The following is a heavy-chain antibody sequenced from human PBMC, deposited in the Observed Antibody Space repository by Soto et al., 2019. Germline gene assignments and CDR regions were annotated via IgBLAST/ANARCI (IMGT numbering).Heavy chain of an antibody. D-gene: IGHD1-7*01. CDR2: IYYSGST. CDR3: ARDRIIGTSYSDY. CDR1: GGSISSGDYY. V-gene: IGHV4-30-4*01. J-gene: IGHJ4*02. Sequence: SETLSLTCTVSGGSISSGDYYWSWIRQPPGKGLEWIGYIYYSGSTFYNPSLKNRVTISLDTSKIQFSLKLTSVTAADTAVYYCARDRIIGTSYSDYWGQGILVTVSS.